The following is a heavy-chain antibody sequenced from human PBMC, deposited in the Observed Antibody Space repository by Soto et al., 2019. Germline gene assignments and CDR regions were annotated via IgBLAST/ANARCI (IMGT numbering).Heavy chain of an antibody. Sequence: QVQLQESGPGLVKPSGTLSLTCAVSGGFISSGYWWSWVRQSPGTGLEWIGEIHHSGSINYNPSLVSRVTVSVDRSNHQFSLKLHSVSAADTAVYYCARTNSGSGSDYNFDYRGQGILVTVSS. V-gene: IGHV4-4*02. D-gene: IGHD3-10*01. CDR3: ARTNSGSGSDYNFDY. CDR1: GGFISSGYW. J-gene: IGHJ4*02. CDR2: IHHSGSI.